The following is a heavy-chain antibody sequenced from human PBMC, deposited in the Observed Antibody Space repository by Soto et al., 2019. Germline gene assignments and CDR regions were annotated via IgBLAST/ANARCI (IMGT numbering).Heavy chain of an antibody. CDR1: GFTFNTYD. D-gene: IGHD2-21*01. Sequence: EVQLVESGGGLVKPGGSLRLSCAASGFTFNTYDMNWVRQAPGKGLEWVSSITTSSAYIYYADSLKGRITISRDKATNSLFLQLNSLRAEDTGVYYCVRSGTARLLRHSWFDTWGQGTLVTVSS. CDR2: ITTSSAYI. V-gene: IGHV3-21*01. J-gene: IGHJ5*02. CDR3: VRSGTARLLRHSWFDT.